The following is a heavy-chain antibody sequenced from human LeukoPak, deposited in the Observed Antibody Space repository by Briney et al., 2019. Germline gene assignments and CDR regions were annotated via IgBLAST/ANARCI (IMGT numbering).Heavy chain of an antibody. J-gene: IGHJ4*02. CDR3: AKALYDSSGYYWEAYYFDY. D-gene: IGHD3-22*01. Sequence: PGGSLRLSCAASRFTFSSYGMSWVRQAPGKGLEWVSAISGSGGSTYYADSVKGRFTISRDNSKNTLYLQMNSLRAEDTAVYYCAKALYDSSGYYWEAYYFDYWGQGTLVTVSS. V-gene: IGHV3-23*01. CDR2: ISGSGGST. CDR1: RFTFSSYG.